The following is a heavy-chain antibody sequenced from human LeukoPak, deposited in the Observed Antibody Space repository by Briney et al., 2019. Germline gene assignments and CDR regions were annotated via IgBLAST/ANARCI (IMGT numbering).Heavy chain of an antibody. J-gene: IGHJ3*02. Sequence: APVKVSCKASGYTFTSYYMHWVRQAPGQGLEWMGIINPSGGSTSYAQKFQGRVTMTRDTSTSTVYMELSSLRSEDTAVYYCARGSYYDSSWGGAFDIWGQGTMVTVSS. D-gene: IGHD3-22*01. V-gene: IGHV1-46*01. CDR2: INPSGGST. CDR3: ARGSYYDSSWGGAFDI. CDR1: GYTFTSYY.